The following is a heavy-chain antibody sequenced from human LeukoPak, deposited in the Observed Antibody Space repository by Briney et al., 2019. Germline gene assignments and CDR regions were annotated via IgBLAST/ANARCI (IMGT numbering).Heavy chain of an antibody. D-gene: IGHD1-26*01. V-gene: IGHV4-59*01. Sequence: SETLSLTCTVSGXSITNYYWSWIRQPAGKGPEWIAYMSYSGDATYNPSLKSRVTISIDASKNQFSLKLNSVTAADTAVYYCARDIRSVGATLYFDYWGQGTLVTVSS. CDR3: ARDIRSVGATLYFDY. CDR2: MSYSGDA. CDR1: GXSITNYY. J-gene: IGHJ4*02.